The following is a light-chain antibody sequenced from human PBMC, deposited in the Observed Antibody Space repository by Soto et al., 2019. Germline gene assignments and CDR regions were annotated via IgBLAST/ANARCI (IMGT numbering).Light chain of an antibody. J-gene: IGKJ4*01. CDR2: GAT. V-gene: IGKV1-39*01. CDR3: QQSYSAPLT. CDR1: QSISNY. Sequence: DIQMTQSPSSLSASVGDRVTITCQASQSISNYLNWYQQKPGKAPKLLVYGATSLQSGVPSRFTGSGSGTDFTLTVSSLQPEDFATYYCQQSYSAPLTFGGGTTVEIK.